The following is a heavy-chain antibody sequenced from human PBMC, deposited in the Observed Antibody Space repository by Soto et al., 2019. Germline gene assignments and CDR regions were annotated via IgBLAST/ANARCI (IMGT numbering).Heavy chain of an antibody. CDR2: ISSNGGST. D-gene: IGHD3-22*01. J-gene: IGHJ3*02. CDR1: GFTFSSYA. CDR3: ARIWGTYYYDSRGPLDAFDI. V-gene: IGHV3-64*04. Sequence: PGGSLRLSCSASGFTFSSYAMHWVRQSPGKGLEYVSAISSNGGSTYYADSVKGRFTISRDNSKNTLYLQMNSLRAEDTAVYYCARIWGTYYYDSRGPLDAFDIWGQGTMVTVSS.